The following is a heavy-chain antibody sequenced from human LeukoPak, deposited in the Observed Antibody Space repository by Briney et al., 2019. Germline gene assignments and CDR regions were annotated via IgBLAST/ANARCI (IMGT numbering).Heavy chain of an antibody. CDR1: GGSISSYF. V-gene: IGHV4-59*01. CDR3: ARARSLDDYIWGTFHMYYFDY. D-gene: IGHD3-16*01. J-gene: IGHJ4*02. CDR2: IYHSGST. Sequence: SETLSLTCTVSGGSISSYFWSWIRQPPGKGLEWIGYIYHSGSTNYNPSLKSRVTISVDTSKNQFSLNLRSVTAADTAVYYCARARSLDDYIWGTFHMYYFDYWGQGTLVTVSS.